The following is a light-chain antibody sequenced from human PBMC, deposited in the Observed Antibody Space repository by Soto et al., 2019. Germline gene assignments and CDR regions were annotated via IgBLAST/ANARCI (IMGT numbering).Light chain of an antibody. CDR1: SSDVGGYNY. V-gene: IGLV2-14*03. CDR3: SSYTSSITRVV. CDR2: DVT. Sequence: QSALTQPASVSESPGQSITISCTGTSSDVGGYNYVSWYQQHPGKAPKLMIYDVTYRPSGVSNRFSGSKSGNTASLTISGLQAEDESDYYCSSYTSSITRVVFGGGTQLTVL. J-gene: IGLJ2*01.